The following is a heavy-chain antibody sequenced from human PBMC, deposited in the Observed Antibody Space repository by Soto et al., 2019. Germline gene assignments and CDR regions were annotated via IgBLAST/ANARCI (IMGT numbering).Heavy chain of an antibody. V-gene: IGHV3-30*04. CDR1: GFTFSDYT. J-gene: IGHJ4*02. Sequence: GGSLRLSCAASGFTFSDYTMHWVRQAPGKGLEWVAVISHDGSLSYDADSVKGRFTISRDNSRDTLFLEMNGLRVEDTAVYYCVNQEVGATVYFDHWGQGTLVTVSS. CDR2: ISHDGSLS. CDR3: VNQEVGATVYFDH. D-gene: IGHD1-26*01.